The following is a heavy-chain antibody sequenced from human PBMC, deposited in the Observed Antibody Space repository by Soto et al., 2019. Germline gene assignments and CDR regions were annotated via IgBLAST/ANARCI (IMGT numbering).Heavy chain of an antibody. CDR2: MYYSGST. Sequence: QLQLQESGPGLVKPSETLSLTCTVSGGSISSRSYYWGWIRQPPGKGLEWIGSMYYSGSTYYNPSLKRRVTISVDTSKTQFSLKLSSVTAADTAVYYCAADTVTLYYYYYGMDVWGQGTTVTVSS. D-gene: IGHD4-17*01. CDR3: AADTVTLYYYYYGMDV. CDR1: GGSISSRSYY. V-gene: IGHV4-39*01. J-gene: IGHJ6*02.